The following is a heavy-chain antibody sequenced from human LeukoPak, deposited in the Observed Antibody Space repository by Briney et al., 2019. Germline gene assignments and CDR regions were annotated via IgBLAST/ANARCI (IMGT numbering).Heavy chain of an antibody. CDR3: ASGPDTSGYYPFDY. CDR2: INPNSGGT. V-gene: IGHV1-2*02. Sequence: GASVKVSSKASGYTFTGYYMHWVRQAPGQGLEWMGWINPNSGGTNYAQKFQGRVTMTRDTSISTAYMELSRLRSDDTAVYYCASGPDTSGYYPFDYWGQGTLVTVSS. J-gene: IGHJ4*02. CDR1: GYTFTGYY. D-gene: IGHD3-22*01.